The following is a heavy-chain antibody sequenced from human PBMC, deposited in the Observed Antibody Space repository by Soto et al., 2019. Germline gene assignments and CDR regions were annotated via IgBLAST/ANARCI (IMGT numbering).Heavy chain of an antibody. D-gene: IGHD6-19*01. J-gene: IGHJ4*02. V-gene: IGHV4-4*02. CDR3: ARVAVAGTRVDY. Sequence: QVQLQESGPGLVKPSGTLSLTCAVSGGSISSSNWWSWVRQPPGKGLEWIGEIYHSGSTNYNPSLKSPVTISVDKSKKRFSLNLSSVTAADTAVYYCARVAVAGTRVDYWCQGTLVTVSS. CDR2: IYHSGST. CDR1: GGSISSSNW.